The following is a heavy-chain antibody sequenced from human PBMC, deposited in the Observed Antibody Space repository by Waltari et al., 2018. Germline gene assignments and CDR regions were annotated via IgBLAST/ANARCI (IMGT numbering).Heavy chain of an antibody. V-gene: IGHV3-21*01. CDR3: ARDEGKVVAATQLYDAFDI. J-gene: IGHJ3*02. D-gene: IGHD2-15*01. CDR2: ISSSSSYI. Sequence: EVQLVESGGGLVKPGGSLRLSCAASGFTFSSYSMNWVRQAPGKGLEWVSSISSSSSYIYYADSVKGRFTISRDNAKNSLYLQMNSLRAEDTAVYYCARDEGKVVAATQLYDAFDIWGQGTMVTVSS. CDR1: GFTFSSYS.